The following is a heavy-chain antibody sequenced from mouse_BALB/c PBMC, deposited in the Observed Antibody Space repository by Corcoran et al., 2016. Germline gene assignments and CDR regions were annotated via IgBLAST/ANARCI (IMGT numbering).Heavy chain of an antibody. CDR3: ARAPLDYYAMDY. CDR1: GDTFTNYG. V-gene: IGHV9-3-1*01. J-gene: IGHJ4*01. Sequence: QIQCVQSGPELKKPAETVKISCKASGDTFTNYGMNWVKQAPGKGLKWMGWINTHTGEPRYADDFKGRFAFSLETYARTAYLQINNLKNEDTATYFCARAPLDYYAMDYWGQGTSVTVSS. CDR2: INTHTGEP.